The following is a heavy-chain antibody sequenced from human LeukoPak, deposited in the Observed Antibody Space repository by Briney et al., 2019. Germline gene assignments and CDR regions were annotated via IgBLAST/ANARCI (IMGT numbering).Heavy chain of an antibody. Sequence: SETLSLTCTVSGVSISSSNSYWGWIRQPPGKGLEWIGSIYYSGNTYYNASLKSQVSISIDTSKNQFSLKLTSVTAADTAVYYCARAKGYDSSGYYTFDYWGQGTLVTVSS. CDR2: IYYSGNT. CDR3: ARAKGYDSSGYYTFDY. CDR1: GVSISSSNSY. V-gene: IGHV4-39*07. J-gene: IGHJ4*02. D-gene: IGHD3-22*01.